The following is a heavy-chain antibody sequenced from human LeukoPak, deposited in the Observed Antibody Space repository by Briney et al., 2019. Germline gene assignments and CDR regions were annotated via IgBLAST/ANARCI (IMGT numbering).Heavy chain of an antibody. CDR2: ITAYNANT. J-gene: IGHJ3*02. CDR1: GYTFTSYG. Sequence: GASVKVSCKASGYTFTSYGIRWVRQAPGQGLEGMGWITAYNANTKYAQKLQGRVTMTTDKSTSSAYMELRSLRSDDTAVYYSARYTPGTTAANDPFDIWGQGTMVTVSS. D-gene: IGHD2-2*01. CDR3: ARYTPGTTAANDPFDI. V-gene: IGHV1-18*01.